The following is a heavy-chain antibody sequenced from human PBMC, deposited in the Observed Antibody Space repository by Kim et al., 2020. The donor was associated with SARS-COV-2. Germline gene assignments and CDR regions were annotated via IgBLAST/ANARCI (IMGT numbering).Heavy chain of an antibody. J-gene: IGHJ6*02. CDR2: ISAYNGNT. V-gene: IGHV1-18*01. CDR1: GYTFTSYG. Sequence: ASVKVSCKASGYTFTSYGISWVRQAPGQGLEWMGWISAYNGNTNYAQKLQGRVTMTTDTSTSTAYMELRSLRSDDTAVYYCARDARSRLAYYGMDVWGQGTTVTVSS. D-gene: IGHD6-13*01. CDR3: ARDARSRLAYYGMDV.